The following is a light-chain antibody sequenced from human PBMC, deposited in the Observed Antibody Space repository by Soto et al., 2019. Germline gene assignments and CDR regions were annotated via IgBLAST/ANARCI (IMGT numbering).Light chain of an antibody. J-gene: IGLJ2*01. CDR2: DNT. CDR3: AAWDSSLSAVV. Sequence: QSALTQPPSVSAAPGQTVIISCSGSSSNVAWYQQVPGTAPQLPISDNTKRAFGSPDRFSGSKSGTSATLGITGLQSGDEATYHCAAWDSSLSAVVFGGGTKLTVL. CDR1: SSNV. V-gene: IGLV1-51*01.